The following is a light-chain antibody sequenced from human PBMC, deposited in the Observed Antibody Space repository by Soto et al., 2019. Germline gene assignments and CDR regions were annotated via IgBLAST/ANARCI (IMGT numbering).Light chain of an antibody. CDR2: DNN. CDR3: ATWDTSLSVGV. J-gene: IGLJ3*02. V-gene: IGLV1-51*01. CDR1: SSNIGKNF. Sequence: QSVLTQPPSVSAAPGQKVTISCSGTSSNIGKNFVSWYQQVPGTVPKLLIYDNNRRPSGIPDRFSGSKSGTSATLGITGLQTGDEADYYCATWDTSLSVGVFGGGTKVTVL.